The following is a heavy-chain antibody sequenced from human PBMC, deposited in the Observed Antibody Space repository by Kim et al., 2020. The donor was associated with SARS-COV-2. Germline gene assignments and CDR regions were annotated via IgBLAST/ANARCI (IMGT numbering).Heavy chain of an antibody. CDR1: GDSNSSATYF. V-gene: IGHV4-39*01. CDR2: ISYSGTS. J-gene: IGHJ1*01. CDR3: ASMGFNYDSAAFH. D-gene: IGHD3-16*01. Sequence: SETLSLTCSVSGDSNSSATYFWGWIRQTPGKGLDWIGSISYSGTSHYNPSLKSRVTLSIDKAKNQIYLKLTSVTAADTAIYYCASMGFNYDSAAFHWGQG.